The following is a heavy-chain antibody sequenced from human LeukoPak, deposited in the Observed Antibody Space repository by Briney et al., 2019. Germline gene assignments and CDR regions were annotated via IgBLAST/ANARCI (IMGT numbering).Heavy chain of an antibody. CDR3: ARGAAAATGY. CDR1: GFAFSSYW. Sequence: GGSLRLSCAASGFAFSSYWMHWVRRPLGKGLVWVSHINPDARTTTYADSVKGRFTISRDNAKNSLYLQMNSLRAEDTAVYYCARGAAAATGYWGQGTLVTVSS. D-gene: IGHD6-13*01. J-gene: IGHJ4*02. CDR2: INPDARTT. V-gene: IGHV3-74*01.